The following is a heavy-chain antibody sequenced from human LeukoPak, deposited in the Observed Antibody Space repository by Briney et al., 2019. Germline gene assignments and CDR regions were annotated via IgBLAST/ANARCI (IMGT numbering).Heavy chain of an antibody. CDR1: GFTFSSYA. CDR3: ARDRSIYSGYDFVY. CDR2: ISYDGSNK. Sequence: TGGSLRLSCAASGFTFSSYAMHWVRQAPGKGLEWVAVISYDGSNKYYADSVKGRFTISRDNSKNTLYLQMNSLRAEDTAVYYCARDRSIYSGYDFVYWGQGTLVTVSS. V-gene: IGHV3-30*04. J-gene: IGHJ4*02. D-gene: IGHD5-12*01.